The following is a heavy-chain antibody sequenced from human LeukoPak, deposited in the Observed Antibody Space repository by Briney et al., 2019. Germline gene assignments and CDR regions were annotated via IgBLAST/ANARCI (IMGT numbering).Heavy chain of an antibody. D-gene: IGHD3-9*01. CDR3: ARVDYDILTGYSPNWFDP. CDR1: GYTLTSYD. Sequence: GASVKVSCKASGYTLTSYDINWVRQATGQGLEWMGWMNPNSGNTGYAQKFQGRVTMTRNTSINTAYMELSSLGSEDTAVYYCARVDYDILTGYSPNWFDPWGQGTLVTVSS. V-gene: IGHV1-8*01. CDR2: MNPNSGNT. J-gene: IGHJ5*02.